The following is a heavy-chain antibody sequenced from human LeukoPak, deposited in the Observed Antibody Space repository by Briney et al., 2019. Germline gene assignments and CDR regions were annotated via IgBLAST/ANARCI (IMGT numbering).Heavy chain of an antibody. CDR1: GFTFDDYA. D-gene: IGHD3-22*01. Sequence: PGRSLRLSCAASGFTFDDYAMHWVRQAPGKGLEWVSGISWNSGSIGYADSVKGRFTISRDNAKNSLYLQMNSLRAEDTALYYCAKDLDDTLDAFDIWGQGTMVTVSS. CDR3: AKDLDDTLDAFDI. V-gene: IGHV3-9*01. J-gene: IGHJ3*02. CDR2: ISWNSGSI.